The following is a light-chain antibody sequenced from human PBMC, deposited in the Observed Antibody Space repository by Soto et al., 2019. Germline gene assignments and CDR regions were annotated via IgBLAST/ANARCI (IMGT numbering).Light chain of an antibody. CDR2: KAS. CDR3: QPYNSYSEA. J-gene: IGKJ1*01. Sequence: DSKMTQAPSTLSRSVGDRVTITCRASQTISSWLAWYQQKPGKAPKLLIYKASTLKSGVPSRFSGSGSGTEFTLTISSLQPDDFATYDCQPYNSYSEAFGQGTKVDI. CDR1: QTISSW. V-gene: IGKV1-5*03.